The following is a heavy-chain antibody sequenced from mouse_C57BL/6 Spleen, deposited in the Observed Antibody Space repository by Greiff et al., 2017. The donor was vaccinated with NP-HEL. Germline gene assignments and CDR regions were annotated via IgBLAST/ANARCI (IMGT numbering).Heavy chain of an antibody. J-gene: IGHJ3*01. CDR2: LDPSDSYT. V-gene: IGHV1-69*01. D-gene: IGHD2-4*01. CDR3: ARFDYVFAY. CDR1: GYTFTSYW. Sequence: QVQLQQPGAELVMPGASVKLSCKASGYTFTSYWMHWVKQRPGQGLEWIGELDPSDSYTNYNQKFKGKSTLTVDKSSSTAYMQRSSLTSEDAAVYYCARFDYVFAYWGQGTLVTVSA.